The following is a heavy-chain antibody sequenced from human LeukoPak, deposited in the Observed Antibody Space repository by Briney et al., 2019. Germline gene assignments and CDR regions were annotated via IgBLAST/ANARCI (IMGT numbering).Heavy chain of an antibody. D-gene: IGHD3-16*02. CDR2: FDPEDGET. Sequence: ASVKVSCKVSGYTLTELSMHWVRQAPGKGLEWMGGFDPEDGETIYAQKCQGRVTMTEDTSTDTAYMELSSLRSEDTAVYYCATTPIQRGLGELSFYFWGQGTLVTVSS. CDR1: GYTLTELS. CDR3: ATTPIQRGLGELSFYF. V-gene: IGHV1-24*01. J-gene: IGHJ4*02.